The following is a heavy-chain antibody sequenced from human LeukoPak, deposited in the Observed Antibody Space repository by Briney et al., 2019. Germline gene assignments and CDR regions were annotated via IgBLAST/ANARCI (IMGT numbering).Heavy chain of an antibody. Sequence: PGGSLRLSCAASGFTFSAYSMTWVRQAPGKGLEWVSLISSSGENAYYADSVRGRFTISRDKSKNTVSLQMNSLRGEDTAVYYCAKDVRVGGGGMDVWGQGTPVTVSS. J-gene: IGHJ6*02. CDR1: GFTFSAYS. CDR2: ISSSGENA. CDR3: AKDVRVGGGGMDV. V-gene: IGHV3-23*01. D-gene: IGHD1-26*01.